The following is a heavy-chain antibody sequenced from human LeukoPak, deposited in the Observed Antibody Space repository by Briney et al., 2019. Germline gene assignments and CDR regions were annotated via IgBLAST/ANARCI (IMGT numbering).Heavy chain of an antibody. Sequence: GGSLRLSCTASGFSFSGHWMHWARQLPGKGLVRVSRISPTGSTTSYADSVKGRFTVSRDNAKNTLYLQVNNLRAEDTAVYYCARGPNSNWSGLDFWGQGTLLTVSS. CDR3: ARGPNSNWSGLDF. CDR1: GFSFSGHW. D-gene: IGHD6-6*01. J-gene: IGHJ4*02. V-gene: IGHV3-74*01. CDR2: ISPTGSTT.